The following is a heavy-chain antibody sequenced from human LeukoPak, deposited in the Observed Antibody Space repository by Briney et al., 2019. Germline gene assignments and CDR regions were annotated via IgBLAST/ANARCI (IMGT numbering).Heavy chain of an antibody. CDR1: GGSISSGSYY. CDR2: IYTSGST. CDR3: ARESYDFWTKENPRVDY. V-gene: IGHV4-61*02. J-gene: IGHJ4*02. D-gene: IGHD3-3*01. Sequence: SETLSLTCTVSGGSISSGSYYWSWIRQPAGKGLEWIGRIYTSGSTNYNPSLKSRVTISVDTSKNQFSLKLSSVTAADTAVYYCARESYDFWTKENPRVDYWGQGTLVTVSS.